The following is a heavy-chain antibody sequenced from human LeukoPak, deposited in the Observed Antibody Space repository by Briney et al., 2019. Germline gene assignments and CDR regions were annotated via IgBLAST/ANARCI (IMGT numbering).Heavy chain of an antibody. Sequence: PSETLSLTCTVSGGSINSGDYYWSWLRQPPGKGLEWIGYIYYSGSTYYNPSLKSRVTISVDTSKNQFSLKLSSVTAADTAVYYCARDRYGRRIFDYWGQGTLVTVSS. CDR2: IYYSGST. CDR1: GGSINSGDYY. CDR3: ARDRYGRRIFDY. V-gene: IGHV4-30-4*08. D-gene: IGHD3-16*02. J-gene: IGHJ4*02.